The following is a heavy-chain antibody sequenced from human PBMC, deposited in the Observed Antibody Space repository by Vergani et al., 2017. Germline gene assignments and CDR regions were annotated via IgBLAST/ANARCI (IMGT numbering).Heavy chain of an antibody. V-gene: IGHV1-69*01. CDR2: IIPIFGTA. J-gene: IGHJ6*02. Sequence: QVQLVRSGAEVKKPGSSVKVSCKASGGTFSSYAISWVRQAPGQGLEWMGGIIPIFGTANYAQKFQGRVTITADESTSTAYMELSSLRSEDTAVYYCASPSGRGITTYYYYGMDVWGQGTTVTVSS. D-gene: IGHD2-15*01. CDR3: ASPSGRGITTYYYYGMDV. CDR1: GGTFSSYA.